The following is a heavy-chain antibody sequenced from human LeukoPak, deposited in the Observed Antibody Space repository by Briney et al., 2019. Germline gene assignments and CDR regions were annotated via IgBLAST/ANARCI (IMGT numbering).Heavy chain of an antibody. V-gene: IGHV3-74*01. CDR2: INSDGSST. D-gene: IGHD3-10*01. CDR1: GFTFSNYA. J-gene: IGHJ4*02. Sequence: GGSLRLSCAASGFTFSNYAMSWVRQAPGKGLVWVSRINSDGSSTSYADSVKGRFTISRDNAKNTLYLQMNSLRAEDTAVYYCARVHIWDPKKYIGALESDWGQGTLVTVSS. CDR3: ARVHIWDPKKYIGALESD.